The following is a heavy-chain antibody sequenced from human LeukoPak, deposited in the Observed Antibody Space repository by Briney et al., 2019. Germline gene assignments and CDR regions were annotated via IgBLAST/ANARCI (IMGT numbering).Heavy chain of an antibody. CDR3: ARGGRSLLWFGEPLYFDY. D-gene: IGHD3-10*01. CDR2: IYYSGST. CDR1: GGSISSYY. V-gene: IGHV4-59*01. J-gene: IGHJ4*02. Sequence: PSETLSLTCTVSGGSISSYYWSWIRQPPGKGLEWIGYIYYSGSTNYNPSLKSRVTISVDTSKNQFSLKLSSVTAADTAVYYCARGGRSLLWFGEPLYFDYWGQGTLVTVSS.